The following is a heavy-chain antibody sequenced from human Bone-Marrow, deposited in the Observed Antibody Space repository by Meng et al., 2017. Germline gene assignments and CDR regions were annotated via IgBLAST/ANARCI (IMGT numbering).Heavy chain of an antibody. CDR2: ITPGSGNT. J-gene: IGHJ5*02. V-gene: IGHV1-3*01. Sequence: QVQLVQSGAEVKKPGASVQVSCKAFGYTFTSSAIHWVRQAPGQSLEWMGWITPGSGNTKYSQKFQGRVTITRDTSASTAYMELSTLRSEDTAVYYCARDFTSGSSGDPWGQGTLVTVSS. D-gene: IGHD6-19*01. CDR3: ARDFTSGSSGDP. CDR1: GYTFTSSA.